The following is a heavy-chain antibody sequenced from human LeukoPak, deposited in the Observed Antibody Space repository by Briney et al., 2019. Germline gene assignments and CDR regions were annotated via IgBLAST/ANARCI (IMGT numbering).Heavy chain of an antibody. CDR3: ASSGSYRFDY. V-gene: IGHV3-48*02. J-gene: IGHJ4*02. CDR1: GFTVSSNY. D-gene: IGHD1-26*01. CDR2: ISSSSSTI. Sequence: GGSLRLSCAASGFTVSSNYMSWVRQAPGKGLEWVSYISSSSSTIYYADSVKGRFTISRDNAKNSLYLQMNSLRDEDTAVYYCASSGSYRFDYWGQGTLVTVSS.